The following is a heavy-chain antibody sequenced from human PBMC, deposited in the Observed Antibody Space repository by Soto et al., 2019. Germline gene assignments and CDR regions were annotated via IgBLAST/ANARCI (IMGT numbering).Heavy chain of an antibody. CDR3: AKDLGFYSSTWHYFDY. CDR2: IRNKGNSYTT. V-gene: IGHV3-72*01. D-gene: IGHD6-13*01. CDR1: GFTFSDHY. Sequence: EVLLVESGGGLVQPGGSLRLSCAASGFTFSDHYMDWVRQAPGKGLEWVGRIRNKGNSYTTEYAASGKGRFTISRDDSQNSLYLQLNSLKTEDTAVYYCAKDLGFYSSTWHYFDYWGQGTLVTVSS. J-gene: IGHJ4*02.